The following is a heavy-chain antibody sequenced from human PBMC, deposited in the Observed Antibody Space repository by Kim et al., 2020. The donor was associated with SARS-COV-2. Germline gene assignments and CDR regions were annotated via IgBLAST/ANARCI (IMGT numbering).Heavy chain of an antibody. V-gene: IGHV3-7*01. Sequence: KDYADSVKGRSTITMDNAQNSLCLQLNSLTVEDTAIYYCAGEGGTFDYWGQGILVTVSS. J-gene: IGHJ4*02. D-gene: IGHD6-25*01. CDR3: AGEGGTFDY. CDR2: K.